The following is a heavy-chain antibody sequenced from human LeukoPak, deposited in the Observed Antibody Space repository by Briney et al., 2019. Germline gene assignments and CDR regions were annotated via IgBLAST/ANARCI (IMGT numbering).Heavy chain of an antibody. V-gene: IGHV4-34*01. Sequence: SETLSLTCAVYGGSFSGYYWSWIRQPPGKGLEWIGEINHSGRTNYNPSLKSRVTISVDTSKNQFSLKLSSVTAADTAVYYCARASPGTAEYYYYMDVWGKGTTVTVSS. J-gene: IGHJ6*03. CDR2: INHSGRT. CDR1: GGSFSGYY. CDR3: ARASPGTAEYYYYMDV. D-gene: IGHD1-14*01.